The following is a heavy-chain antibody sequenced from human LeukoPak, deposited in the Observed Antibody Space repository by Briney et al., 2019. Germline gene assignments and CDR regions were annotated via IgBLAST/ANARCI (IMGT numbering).Heavy chain of an antibody. CDR1: GGSISSSNW. J-gene: IGHJ4*02. CDR3: AREMSSGWYGSDY. V-gene: IGHV4-4*02. D-gene: IGHD6-19*01. Sequence: SETLSLTCTVSGGSISSSNWWSWVRQPPGKGLEWIGEIYHSGSTNYNPSLKSRVTISVDKSKNQFSLKLSSVTAADTAVYYCAREMSSGWYGSDYWGQGTLVTVSS. CDR2: IYHSGST.